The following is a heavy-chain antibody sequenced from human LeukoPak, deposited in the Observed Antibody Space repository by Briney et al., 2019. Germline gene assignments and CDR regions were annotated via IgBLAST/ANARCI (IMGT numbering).Heavy chain of an antibody. D-gene: IGHD6-6*01. V-gene: IGHV4-39*07. CDR2: IYYSGST. Sequence: SETLSLTCTVSGGSISSSSYYWGWIRQPPGKGLEWIGSIYYSGSTYYNPSLKSRVTISVDTSKNQFSLKLSSVTAADTAVYYCAKIDEYSSTFDYWGQGTLVTVSS. CDR1: GGSISSSSYY. J-gene: IGHJ4*02. CDR3: AKIDEYSSTFDY.